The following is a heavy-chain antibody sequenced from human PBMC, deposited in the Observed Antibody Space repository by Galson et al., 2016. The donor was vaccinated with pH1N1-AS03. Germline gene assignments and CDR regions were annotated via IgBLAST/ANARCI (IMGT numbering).Heavy chain of an antibody. V-gene: IGHV3-30-3*01. CDR3: AKMLRGITAVGFES. D-gene: IGHD3-10*01. CDR1: GFTFSSHS. Sequence: SLRLSCAASGFTFSSHSMHWARQAPDEGLEWVAGISYHGNNKFYAHSVKGRFTISRDNSNNTVYLHMNSLRTEDTAVYYCAKMLRGITAVGFESWGQGILVIVSS. J-gene: IGHJ5*01. CDR2: ISYHGNNK.